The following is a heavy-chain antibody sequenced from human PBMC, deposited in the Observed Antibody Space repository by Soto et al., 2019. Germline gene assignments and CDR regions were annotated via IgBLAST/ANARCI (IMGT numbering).Heavy chain of an antibody. J-gene: IGHJ3*01. CDR2: TLPFFGTA. D-gene: IGHD4-17*01. V-gene: IGHV1-69*13. Sequence: QVHLVQSGAEVKKPGSSVKVSCKYSGGTFRTESINWVRQAPGQGLERMGGTLPFFGTADYAPRFQGRVTSTADGATTTASMELSSLSSQDTAVYFCARGHEYGCNSYAFDVWCQGTMVTVSS. CDR1: GGTFRTES. CDR3: ARGHEYGCNSYAFDV.